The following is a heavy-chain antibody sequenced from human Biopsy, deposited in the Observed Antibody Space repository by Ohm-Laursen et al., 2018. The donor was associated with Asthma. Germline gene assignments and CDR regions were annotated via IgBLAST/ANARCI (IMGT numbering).Heavy chain of an antibody. CDR2: ISVYNGNT. Sequence: SSVKVSCKTSGYTFNSAGITWVRQAPGQRLEWMGWISVYNGNTKVAQKLQDRVTMITDTSTSTAYMELRSLRSDDTAVYFCARAVDYSHYYGIDVWGQGTTVTVS. D-gene: IGHD3-10*01. CDR1: GYTFNSAG. J-gene: IGHJ6*02. CDR3: ARAVDYSHYYGIDV. V-gene: IGHV1-18*01.